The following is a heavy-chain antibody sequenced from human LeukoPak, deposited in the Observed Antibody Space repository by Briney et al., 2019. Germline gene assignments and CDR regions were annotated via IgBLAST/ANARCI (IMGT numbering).Heavy chain of an antibody. CDR3: AKDHLAPPRFKSSIAVAGHPGPRDYYYGIDV. J-gene: IGHJ6*02. D-gene: IGHD6-19*01. V-gene: IGHV3-23*01. CDR1: GFTFSSYA. CDR2: ISGSGGST. Sequence: PGGSLRLSCAASGFTFSSYAMSWVRQAPGKGLEWVSAISGSGGSTYYADSVKGRFTISRDNSKNTLYLQMNSLRAEDTAVYYCAKDHLAPPRFKSSIAVAGHPGPRDYYYGIDVWGQGTTVTVSS.